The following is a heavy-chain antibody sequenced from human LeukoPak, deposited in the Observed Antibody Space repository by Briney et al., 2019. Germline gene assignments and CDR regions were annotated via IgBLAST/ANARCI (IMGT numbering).Heavy chain of an antibody. CDR1: GFTFSNYA. Sequence: GGSLRLSCAASGFTFSNYAMSWVRQAPGKGLEWVSSISGTAGNTYYADSVKGRFTISRDNSKNTLYLQINSLRAEDTAVYYCARALGDGDRGYYYGDYWGQGTLVTVSS. D-gene: IGHD3-22*01. CDR2: ISGTAGNT. V-gene: IGHV3-23*01. CDR3: ARALGDGDRGYYYGDY. J-gene: IGHJ4*02.